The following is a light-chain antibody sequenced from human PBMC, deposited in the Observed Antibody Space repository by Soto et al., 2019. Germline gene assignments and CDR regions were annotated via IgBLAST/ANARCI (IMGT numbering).Light chain of an antibody. CDR3: QQSSSTPPLT. CDR2: ASS. Sequence: DIQMTQSPSSLSASVGDRVTITCRTSQSISIYLNWYQQIPGKAPKLLIYASSNLHTGVPSRFSGSASGTDFTLTISSLQPEDSATYYCQQSSSTPPLTFGPGTKVDIK. J-gene: IGKJ3*01. V-gene: IGKV1-39*01. CDR1: QSISIY.